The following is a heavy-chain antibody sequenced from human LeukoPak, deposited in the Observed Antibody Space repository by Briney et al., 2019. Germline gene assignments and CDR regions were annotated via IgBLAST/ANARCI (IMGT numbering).Heavy chain of an antibody. CDR1: GGSISSSSYY. Sequence: SETLSLTCTVSGGSISSSSYYWGWIRQPPGKGLEWIGSIYYSGSTYYNPSLKSRVTISVDTSKNQFSLKLSSVTAADTAVYYCARHEPNSSGNGMDVWGQGTTVTVSS. CDR3: ARHEPNSSGNGMDV. V-gene: IGHV4-39*01. D-gene: IGHD3-22*01. J-gene: IGHJ6*02. CDR2: IYYSGST.